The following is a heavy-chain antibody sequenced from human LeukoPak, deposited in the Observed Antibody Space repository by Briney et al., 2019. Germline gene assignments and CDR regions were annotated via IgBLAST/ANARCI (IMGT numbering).Heavy chain of an antibody. V-gene: IGHV4-39*01. CDR1: GGSISSSSYY. D-gene: IGHD3-10*01. Sequence: SETLSLTCTVSGGSISSSSYYWGWIRQPPGKGLEWIGSIYYSGSTYYNPSLKSRVTISVDTSKNQFSLKLSSVTAADTAVYYCANYGSGSCSFDYWGQGTLVPVSS. CDR3: ANYGSGSCSFDY. CDR2: IYYSGST. J-gene: IGHJ4*02.